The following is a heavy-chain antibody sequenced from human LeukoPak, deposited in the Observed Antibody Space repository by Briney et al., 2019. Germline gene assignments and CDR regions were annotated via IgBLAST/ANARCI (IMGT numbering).Heavy chain of an antibody. CDR3: AMQGLVHGEFDY. Sequence: GESLKISCKGSGYNFTTYWIAWVRQMPGKGLEWMGIINPGDSDTKYSPSFQGQVTISADKSISTAYLQWSSLKASDTAMYYCAMQGLVHGEFDYWGQGTLVTVSS. D-gene: IGHD3/OR15-3a*01. V-gene: IGHV5-51*01. CDR2: INPGDSDT. CDR1: GYNFTTYW. J-gene: IGHJ4*02.